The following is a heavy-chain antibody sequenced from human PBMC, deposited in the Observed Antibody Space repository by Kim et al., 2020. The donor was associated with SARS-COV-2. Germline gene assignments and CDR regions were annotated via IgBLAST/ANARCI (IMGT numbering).Heavy chain of an antibody. J-gene: IGHJ4*02. D-gene: IGHD3-3*01. CDR3: ARHNLGGYEFDY. CDR1: GGSISSNSHY. Sequence: SETLSLTCSVSGGSISSNSHYWGWIRQPPGKGLEWIGSILFTGTTYYSPSLKSRVTISVDKSKNQFSLKLSSVTAADTAVYFCARHNLGGYEFDYWGQGTLVTVSS. V-gene: IGHV4-39*01. CDR2: ILFTGTT.